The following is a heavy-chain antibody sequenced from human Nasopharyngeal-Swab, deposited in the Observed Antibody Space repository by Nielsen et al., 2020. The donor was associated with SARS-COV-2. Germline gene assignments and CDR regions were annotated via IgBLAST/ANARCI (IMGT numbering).Heavy chain of an antibody. Sequence: KVSCKGSGYSFTSYWIGWVRQMPGKGLEWMGIIYPGDSDTRYSPSFQGQVTISADKSISTAYLQWSSLKASDTAMYYCARRVGYCSGGSCYFDYWGQGTLVNVSS. D-gene: IGHD2-15*01. CDR1: GYSFTSYW. CDR2: IYPGDSDT. J-gene: IGHJ4*02. V-gene: IGHV5-51*01. CDR3: ARRVGYCSGGSCYFDY.